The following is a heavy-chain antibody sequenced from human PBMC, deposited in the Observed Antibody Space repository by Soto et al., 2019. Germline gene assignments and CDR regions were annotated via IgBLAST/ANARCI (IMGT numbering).Heavy chain of an antibody. V-gene: IGHV3-23*01. D-gene: IGHD3-3*01. J-gene: IGHJ4*02. CDR3: AKGAITIFGVANPGDY. Sequence: GGSLRLSCAASGFTFSSYAMSWVRQAPGKGLEWVSAISGSGGSTYYADSVKGRFTISRDNSKNTLYLQMNSLRAEDTAVYYCAKGAITIFGVANPGDYWGQGTLVTVSS. CDR1: GFTFSSYA. CDR2: ISGSGGST.